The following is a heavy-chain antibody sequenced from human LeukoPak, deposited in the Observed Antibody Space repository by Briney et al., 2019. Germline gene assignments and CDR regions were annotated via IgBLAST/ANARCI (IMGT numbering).Heavy chain of an antibody. CDR1: GFTFSSYA. CDR3: AKDPPWSGYYFEYFQH. D-gene: IGHD3-3*01. J-gene: IGHJ1*01. Sequence: GESLRLSCAASGFTFSSYAMSWVRKAPGKGLEWVSAISGSGGSTYYADSVKGRFTISRDNSKNTLYLQMNSLRAEDTAVYYCAKDPPWSGYYFEYFQHWGQGTLVTVSS. V-gene: IGHV3-23*01. CDR2: ISGSGGST.